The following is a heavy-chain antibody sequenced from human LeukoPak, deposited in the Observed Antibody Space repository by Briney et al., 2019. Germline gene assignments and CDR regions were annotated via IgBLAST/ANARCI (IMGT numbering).Heavy chain of an antibody. CDR2: FYYTGTT. Sequence: SETLSLTCAVSDGSVRSNNYYWGWIRQPPGKGLEWIGSFYYTGTTYYNPSLKSRVTLSVDTSKNQFSLKLSSVTAADTAVYYCARVPLLSPFAQYSSSWYYFDYWGQGTLVTVSS. CDR1: DGSVRSNNYY. V-gene: IGHV4-39*07. J-gene: IGHJ4*02. D-gene: IGHD6-13*01. CDR3: ARVPLLSPFAQYSSSWYYFDY.